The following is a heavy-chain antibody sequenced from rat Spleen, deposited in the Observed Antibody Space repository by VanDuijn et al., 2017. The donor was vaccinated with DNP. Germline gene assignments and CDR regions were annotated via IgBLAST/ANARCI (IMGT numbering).Heavy chain of an antibody. V-gene: IGHV5-20*01. CDR1: GFTFSNYG. CDR3: TSRALDY. CDR2: ISYDGGST. J-gene: IGHJ2*01. Sequence: EVQLVESGGGLVQPGRSMKLSCAASGFTFSNYGMAWVRQAPKKGLEWVAYISYDGGSTYYRDPVKGRFTSSRDNEKSTLYLQMDSLRSEDTSTYYCTSRALDYWGQGVMVTVSS.